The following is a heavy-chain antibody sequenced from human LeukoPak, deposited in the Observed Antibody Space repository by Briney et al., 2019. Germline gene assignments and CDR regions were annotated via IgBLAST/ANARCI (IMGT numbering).Heavy chain of an antibody. V-gene: IGHV1-69*01. CDR2: IIPIFGTA. CDR1: GGTFSSYA. D-gene: IGHD2-8*01. CDR3: ARCGMLALGYYYYYMDV. J-gene: IGHJ6*03. Sequence: SVKVSCKASGGTFSSYAISWVRQAPGQGLEWMGGIIPIFGTANYAQKFQGRVTITADESTSTAYMELSSLRSEDTAVYYCARCGMLALGYYYYYMDVWGKGTTVTVSS.